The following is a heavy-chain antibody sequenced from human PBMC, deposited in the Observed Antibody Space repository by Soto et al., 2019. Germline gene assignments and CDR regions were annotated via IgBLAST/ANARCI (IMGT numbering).Heavy chain of an antibody. CDR3: ARQTWGLRLPDYHYYMDV. D-gene: IGHD3-3*01. CDR2: IYYSGST. Sequence: SETLSLICTVSGGSISSYYWSWIRQPPGKGLEWIGYIYYSGSTNYNPSLKSRVTISVDTSKNQFSLKLSSVTAADTAVYYCARQTWGLRLPDYHYYMDVWGKGTTVTVSS. V-gene: IGHV4-59*08. J-gene: IGHJ6*03. CDR1: GGSISSYY.